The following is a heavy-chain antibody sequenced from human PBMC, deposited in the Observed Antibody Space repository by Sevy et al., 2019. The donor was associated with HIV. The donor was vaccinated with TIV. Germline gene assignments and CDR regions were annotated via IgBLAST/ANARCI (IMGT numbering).Heavy chain of an antibody. J-gene: IGHJ6*02. CDR2: INPNSGGT. CDR1: GYTFTGYY. D-gene: IGHD6-13*01. Sequence: ASVKVSCKASGYTFTGYYMHWVRQAPGQVLEWMGWINPNSGGTNYAQKFQGRVTMTRDTSISTAYMELSRLRSDDTAVYYCARERVWYESGYYYGMDVWGQGTTVTVSS. V-gene: IGHV1-2*02. CDR3: ARERVWYESGYYYGMDV.